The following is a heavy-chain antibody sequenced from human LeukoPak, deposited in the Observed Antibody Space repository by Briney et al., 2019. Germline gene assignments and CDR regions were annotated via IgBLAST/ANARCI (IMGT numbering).Heavy chain of an antibody. Sequence: GASVKVSCKASGYTFTSYGISWVRQAPGQGLEWMGWISAYNGNTNYAQKLQGRVTMTTDTSTSTAYMELRSLRSDDTAVYYCARVFGRPGPPTPTVTHEFDYWGQGTLVTVSS. CDR2: ISAYNGNT. J-gene: IGHJ4*02. CDR1: GYTFTSYG. CDR3: ARVFGRPGPPTPTVTHEFDY. D-gene: IGHD4-17*01. V-gene: IGHV1-18*01.